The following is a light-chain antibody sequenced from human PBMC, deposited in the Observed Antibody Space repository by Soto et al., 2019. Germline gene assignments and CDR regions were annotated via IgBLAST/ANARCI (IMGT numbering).Light chain of an antibody. V-gene: IGKV1-39*01. CDR3: QQYNSYST. Sequence: DIPMTQSPSSLSASVFDIVTITFRASQDIRTYLNWYQQKSGKAPKLLIYAASSLQSGVPSRFSGSGSETDFTLTISSLRTEDFATYYCQQYNSYSTFGQGTKVDIK. CDR2: AAS. J-gene: IGKJ1*01. CDR1: QDIRTY.